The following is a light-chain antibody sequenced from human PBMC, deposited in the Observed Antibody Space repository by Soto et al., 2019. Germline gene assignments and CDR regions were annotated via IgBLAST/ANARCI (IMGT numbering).Light chain of an antibody. CDR2: DAS. V-gene: IGKV3-11*01. Sequence: EIVLTQSPATLSLSPGDRATLSCRASQSIGTYLAWYQQKPGQAPRLLIYDASNRATGIPARFSGSGSGTDFNLTISSLEPEDFAVYFCQHRSNSPPTWTFGQGTKVEIK. CDR1: QSIGTY. CDR3: QHRSNSPPTWT. J-gene: IGKJ1*01.